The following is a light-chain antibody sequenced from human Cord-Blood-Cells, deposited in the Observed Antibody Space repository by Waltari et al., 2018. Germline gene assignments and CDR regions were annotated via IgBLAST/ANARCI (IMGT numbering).Light chain of an antibody. Sequence: QSALTQPASVSGSPGQSITISCTCTSSDVGSYNLVSWYQQHPGKAPKLMIYEGSKRPSGVSNRFSGSKSGNTASLTISGLQAEDEADYYCCSYAGSSTLVFGGGTKLTVL. CDR3: CSYAGSSTLV. CDR1: SSDVGSYNL. J-gene: IGLJ2*01. V-gene: IGLV2-23*01. CDR2: EGS.